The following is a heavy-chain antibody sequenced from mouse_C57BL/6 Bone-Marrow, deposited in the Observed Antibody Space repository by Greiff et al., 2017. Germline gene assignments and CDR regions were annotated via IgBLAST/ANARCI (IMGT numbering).Heavy chain of an antibody. J-gene: IGHJ3*01. CDR3: ARGDYYGSSFAY. CDR2: IYTGGGYT. V-gene: IGHV1-63*01. CDR1: GYTFTNYW. Sequence: QVQLQQSGAELVRPGTSVKMSCKASGYTFTNYWIGWAKQRPGHGLEWIGDIYTGGGYTNYNEKFKGKATLTADKSSSTAYMQFSSLTSEDSAIYYCARGDYYGSSFAYWGQGTLVTVSA. D-gene: IGHD1-1*01.